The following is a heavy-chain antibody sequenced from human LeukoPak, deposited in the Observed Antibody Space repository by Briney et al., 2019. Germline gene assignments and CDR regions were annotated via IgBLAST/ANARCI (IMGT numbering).Heavy chain of an antibody. CDR2: ISYDGSNK. CDR3: ASRSVNTAMVKGLDY. CDR1: GFTFSSYA. D-gene: IGHD5-18*01. J-gene: IGHJ4*02. V-gene: IGHV3-30*04. Sequence: GRSLRLSCAASGFTFSSYAMHWVRQAPGKGLEWVAVISYDGSNKYYADSVRGRFTISRDNSKNTLYLQMNSLRAEDTAVYYCASRSVNTAMVKGLDYWGQGTLVTVSS.